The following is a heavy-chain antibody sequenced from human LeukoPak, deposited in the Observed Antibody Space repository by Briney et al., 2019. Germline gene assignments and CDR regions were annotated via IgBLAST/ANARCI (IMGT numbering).Heavy chain of an antibody. CDR1: GFTFSKAW. D-gene: IGHD3-3*01. CDR3: TTDILRFLERSSPGADFAYLDN. CDR2: IQSKDDGETT. V-gene: IGHV3-15*01. Sequence: GGSLRLSCVASGFTFSKAWLSWVRQAPGKGLEYIGRIQSKDDGETTHYAAAVKGRFTISREDSKNMVYLQMNSLKTEDTAVYYCTTDILRFLERSSPGADFAYLDNWGQGTLVTVSS. J-gene: IGHJ4*02.